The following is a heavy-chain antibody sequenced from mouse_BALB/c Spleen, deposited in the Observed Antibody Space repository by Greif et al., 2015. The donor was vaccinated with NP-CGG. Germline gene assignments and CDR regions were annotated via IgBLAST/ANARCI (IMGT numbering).Heavy chain of an antibody. Sequence: LQESGPELVKPGASVKRSCKASGYTFTDYYLHWVNQKPGQGLEWIGWIYPGSGNTKYNEKFKGKATLTVDTSSSTAYMQFSSLTSEDTAVYFCARRTGTEAMDYWGQGTSVTVSS. J-gene: IGHJ4*01. V-gene: IGHV1-84*02. D-gene: IGHD4-1*01. CDR3: ARRTGTEAMDY. CDR1: GYTFTDYY. CDR2: IYPGSGNT.